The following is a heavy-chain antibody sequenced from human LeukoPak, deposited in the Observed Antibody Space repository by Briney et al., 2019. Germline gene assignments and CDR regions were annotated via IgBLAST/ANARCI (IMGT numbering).Heavy chain of an antibody. Sequence: PGESLKISCKGSGYTFTTYWIGRVRQMPGEGLEWMGIIYPGDSDTRYSPSFQGQVTISADKSISTAYLQWSSLKASDTAIYYCARQPIYSSVRKYFDSWGQGTLVTVSS. CDR1: GYTFTTYW. J-gene: IGHJ4*02. D-gene: IGHD6-19*01. CDR3: ARQPIYSSVRKYFDS. V-gene: IGHV5-51*01. CDR2: IYPGDSDT.